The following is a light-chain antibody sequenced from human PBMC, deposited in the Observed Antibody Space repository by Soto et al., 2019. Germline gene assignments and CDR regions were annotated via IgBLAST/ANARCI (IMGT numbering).Light chain of an antibody. J-gene: IGKJ1*01. CDR1: QSVSSS. CDR3: QQYNSYSWT. CDR2: DAS. Sequence: EIVMTQSPATLSVSPGERVTLSCRASQSVSSSLCWFQQKPGQAPRLLIYDASNRATGIPARFSGSGSGTDFTLTISSLQPDDFATYYCQQYNSYSWTFGQGTKVDIK. V-gene: IGKV3D-15*01.